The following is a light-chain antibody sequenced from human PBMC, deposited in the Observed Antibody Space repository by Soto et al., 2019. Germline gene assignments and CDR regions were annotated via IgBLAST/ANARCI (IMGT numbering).Light chain of an antibody. CDR1: QSISISY. CDR3: HQRSNWPPDT. J-gene: IGKJ5*01. V-gene: IGKV3D-20*02. Sequence: EIVLTQSPDTLSLSPGERATLSCRASQSISISYLAWYQQQPGQAPRLLIYSTSTRATGIPDRFSGSGSGTDFTLTISKLEPEDFAVYYCHQRSNWPPDTFGQGTRLEIK. CDR2: STS.